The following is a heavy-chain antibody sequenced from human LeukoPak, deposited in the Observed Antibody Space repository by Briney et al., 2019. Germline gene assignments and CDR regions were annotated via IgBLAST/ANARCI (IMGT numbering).Heavy chain of an antibody. V-gene: IGHV3-30*02. CDR1: GFTFSNYG. Sequence: GGSLRLSCAASGFTFSNYGMHWVRQAPGKGLEWVSFIRYDGSNKYYTDSVKGRFTVSRDNSKNTLYLQMNSLRVEDTAVYYCAKLISPYDCWGQGILVTVSS. CDR3: AKLISPYDC. J-gene: IGHJ4*02. CDR2: IRYDGSNK.